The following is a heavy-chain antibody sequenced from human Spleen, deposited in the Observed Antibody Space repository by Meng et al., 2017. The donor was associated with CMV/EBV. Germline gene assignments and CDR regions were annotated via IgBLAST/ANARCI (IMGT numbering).Heavy chain of an antibody. D-gene: IGHD7-27*01. Sequence: CAASGFTFSSYWMHWVRQVPGKGLIWVSHINSDGSSTNYADSVKGRFTISRDNAKNTLYLQMNSLRDEDTAVYYCARVELTGDLRYDYWGQGTLVTVSS. CDR2: INSDGSST. J-gene: IGHJ4*02. CDR1: GFTFSSYW. V-gene: IGHV3-74*01. CDR3: ARVELTGDLRYDY.